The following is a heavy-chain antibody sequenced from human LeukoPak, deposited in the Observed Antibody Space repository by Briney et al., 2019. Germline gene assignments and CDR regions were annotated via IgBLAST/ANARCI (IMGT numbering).Heavy chain of an antibody. Sequence: ASVKVSCKASGYKFTDYYMHWLRQAPGQGLEWMGRINPYSGRTTYAQNFQGRVTMTRDTSISTAYMELSSLRSEDTAVYYCARAVRELRALGYYYYYMDVWGKGTTVTVSS. D-gene: IGHD1-26*01. CDR1: GYKFTDYY. J-gene: IGHJ6*03. V-gene: IGHV1-2*02. CDR3: ARAVRELRALGYYYYYMDV. CDR2: INPYSGRT.